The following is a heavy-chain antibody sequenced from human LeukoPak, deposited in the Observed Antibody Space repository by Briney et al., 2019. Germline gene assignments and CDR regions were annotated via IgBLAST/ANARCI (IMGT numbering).Heavy chain of an antibody. Sequence: HSETLSLTCSVSGGSISRSSYYWGWTRQPPGKGLEWIGSIYYSGSTYYNPSLKSRVTISVDTSRNQFSLKLGSVTAADTAVYYCARHGSIATGAFTYWGQGTLVTVSS. D-gene: IGHD6-13*01. V-gene: IGHV4-39*01. CDR3: ARHGSIATGAFTY. J-gene: IGHJ4*02. CDR2: IYYSGST. CDR1: GGSISRSSYY.